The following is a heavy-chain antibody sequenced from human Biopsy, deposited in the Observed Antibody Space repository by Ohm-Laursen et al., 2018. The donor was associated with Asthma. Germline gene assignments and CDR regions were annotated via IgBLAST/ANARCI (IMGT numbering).Heavy chain of an antibody. J-gene: IGHJ4*02. CDR3: ARKGNGWNGCDY. Sequence: SLRLSCTASGFTFGDYWMSWVRQAPGKGLEWVALISYDGSNQYYADSVKGRFTISRDNSKNTLYLQMNSLRAEDTAVYYCARKGNGWNGCDYWGQGTLVTVSS. CDR2: ISYDGSNQ. V-gene: IGHV3-30*03. D-gene: IGHD1-1*01. CDR1: GFTFGDYW.